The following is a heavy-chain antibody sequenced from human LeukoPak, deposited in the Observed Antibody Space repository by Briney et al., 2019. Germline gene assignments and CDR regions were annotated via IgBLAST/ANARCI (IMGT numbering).Heavy chain of an antibody. J-gene: IGHJ4*02. D-gene: IGHD3-3*01. Sequence: SETLSLTCTVSGGSISSYYWSWIRQPAGKGLEWIGRIYTSGGTNYNPSLKSRVTMSVDTSKNQFSLKLSSVTAADTAVYYCASPYDFWSGYYLWGQGTLVTVSS. V-gene: IGHV4-4*07. CDR2: IYTSGGT. CDR1: GGSISSYY. CDR3: ASPYDFWSGYYL.